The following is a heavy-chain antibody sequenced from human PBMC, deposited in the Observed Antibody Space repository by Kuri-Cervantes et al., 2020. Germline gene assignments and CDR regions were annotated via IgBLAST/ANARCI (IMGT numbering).Heavy chain of an antibody. CDR3: ARGALGRSNGSPGL. V-gene: IGHV3-30*02. J-gene: IGHJ4*02. CDR2: IRYDGNKI. D-gene: IGHD1-26*01. CDR1: GFTFGHYG. Sequence: GGSLRLSCTASGFTFGHYGMHWVRQAPGKGLEWVALIRYDGNKIYYSDSVKGRFTVSRDNAKNTLYLQMNSLRAEDTAVYYCARGALGRSNGSPGLWGQGTLVTVSS.